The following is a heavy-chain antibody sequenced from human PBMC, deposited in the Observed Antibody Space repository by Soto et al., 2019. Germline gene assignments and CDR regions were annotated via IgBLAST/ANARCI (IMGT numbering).Heavy chain of an antibody. J-gene: IGHJ4*02. CDR2: IYYSGRT. V-gene: IGHV4-30-4*01. CDR3: ARGRTHSSFDY. Sequence: LSLTCTVSGDSISSGDYYWSWIRQPPGKGLEWIGYIYYSGRTYYNPSLKIRLTISLDTSKNHFSLKLSSVTAADTAVYYCARGRTHSSFDYWGLGTLVTVSS. CDR1: GDSISSGDYY.